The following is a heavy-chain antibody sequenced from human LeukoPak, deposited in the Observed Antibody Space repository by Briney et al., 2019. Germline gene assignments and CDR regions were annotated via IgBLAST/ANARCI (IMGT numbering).Heavy chain of an antibody. V-gene: IGHV1-18*01. CDR3: ARVNTPEDPGYCSSTSCSNLNWFDP. CDR1: GYTFTSYG. J-gene: IGHJ5*02. D-gene: IGHD2-2*01. CDR2: ISAYNGNT. Sequence: ASVKVSCKASGYTFTSYGISWVRQAPGQGLEWMGWISAYNGNTNYAQKLQGRVTMTTDTSTSTAYMELRSLRSDDKAVYYRARVNTPEDPGYCSSTSCSNLNWFDPWGQGTLVTVSS.